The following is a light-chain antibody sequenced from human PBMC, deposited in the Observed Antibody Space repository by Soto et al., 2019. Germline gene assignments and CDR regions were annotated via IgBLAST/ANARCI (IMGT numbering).Light chain of an antibody. J-gene: IGKJ5*01. Sequence: EIVMTQSPATLSMSPGERATLSCRASQSISINLAWYQQKPGQAPRLLIYGASARATDVPARFSGSGSGTEFTLTISSLQSEDFAVYYCQHYNAWIITFGQGTRLEIX. CDR1: QSISIN. CDR3: QHYNAWIIT. CDR2: GAS. V-gene: IGKV3-15*01.